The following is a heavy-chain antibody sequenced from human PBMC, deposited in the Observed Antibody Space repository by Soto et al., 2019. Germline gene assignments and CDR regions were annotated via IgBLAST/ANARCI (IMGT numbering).Heavy chain of an antibody. V-gene: IGHV1-69*13. D-gene: IGHD3-22*01. Sequence: SVKVSCKASGGTFSSYAISWVRQAPGQGLEWMGGIIPIFGTANYAQKFQGRVTITADESTSTAYMELSSLRSEDTAVYYCVRERGYCRNYYYYYGMDVWGQGTTVTVSS. CDR2: IIPIFGTA. J-gene: IGHJ6*02. CDR1: GGTFSSYA. CDR3: VRERGYCRNYYYYYGMDV.